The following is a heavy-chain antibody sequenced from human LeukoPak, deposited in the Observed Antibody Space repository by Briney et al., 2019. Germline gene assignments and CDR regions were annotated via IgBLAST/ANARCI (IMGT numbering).Heavy chain of an antibody. CDR2: IYTSGST. CDR3: ARTPHHIGYSSSRGEFCP. CDR1: GGSISSYY. J-gene: IGHJ5*02. D-gene: IGHD6-6*01. V-gene: IGHV4-4*07. Sequence: SETLSLTCTVSGGSISSYYWSWIRQPAGKGLEWIGRIYTSGSTNYNPSLKSRVTISVDTSKNQFSLKLSSVTAADTAVYYCARTPHHIGYSSSRGEFCPWGQGTLVTVSS.